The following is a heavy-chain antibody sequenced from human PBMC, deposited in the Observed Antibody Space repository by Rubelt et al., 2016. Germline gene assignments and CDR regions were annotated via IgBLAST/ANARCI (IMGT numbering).Heavy chain of an antibody. CDR2: IGRRANSYAT. CDR3: VFDF. Sequence: EVQLLESGGGLVQPGGSLRLSCAASGFTFSGSAIHWVRQASGKGLEWVGRIGRRANSYATGSAASVKGRFTISRDDSRDTAYLQMNSLRTEDTAVYYCVFDFGGQGTRVTVSS. CDR1: GFTFSGSA. J-gene: IGHJ4*02. V-gene: IGHV3-73*01.